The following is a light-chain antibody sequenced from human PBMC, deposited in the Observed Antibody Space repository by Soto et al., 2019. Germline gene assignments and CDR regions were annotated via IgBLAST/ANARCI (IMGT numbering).Light chain of an antibody. V-gene: IGKV4-1*01. CDR3: QQYFTTPIT. Sequence: DIVMTQSPDSVSVSLGERATINCKSSQSIFYSSNNKNYLAWYQQKPGQPPKLLIYWASTRESGVPDRFSGSGSGTDFTLTISTLQAEDVAIYHCQQYFTTPITFGQGTRLEIK. CDR1: QSIFYSSNNKNY. J-gene: IGKJ5*01. CDR2: WAS.